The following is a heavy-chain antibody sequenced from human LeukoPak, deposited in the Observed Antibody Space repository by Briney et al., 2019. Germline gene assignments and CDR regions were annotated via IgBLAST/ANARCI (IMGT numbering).Heavy chain of an antibody. V-gene: IGHV1-46*01. J-gene: IGHJ6*03. CDR2: INPSGGST. Sequence: ASVKVSCKASGYTFTSYYMHWVRQAPGQGLEWMGIINPSGGSTSYAQKFQGRVTITRNTSISTAYMELSSLRSEDTAVYYCARGGGYSYGYASYYYYMDVWGKGTTVTVSS. D-gene: IGHD5-18*01. CDR3: ARGGGYSYGYASYYYYMDV. CDR1: GYTFTSYY.